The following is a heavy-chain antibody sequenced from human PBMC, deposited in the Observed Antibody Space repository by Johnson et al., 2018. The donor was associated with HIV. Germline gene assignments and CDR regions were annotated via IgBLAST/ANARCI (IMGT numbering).Heavy chain of an antibody. D-gene: IGHD3-3*01. CDR1: GFTFSGYG. Sequence: QVQLVESGGGVVQPGWSLRLSCAVSGFTFSGYGMHWVRQTPGKGLEWVAFIRHDGNNKYYGESMKGRLIISRDNSKNMLYLEMQSLTIEDTAVYYCARGHTWPKSGFDFWGQGTIVTVSS. J-gene: IGHJ3*01. CDR3: ARGHTWPKSGFDF. CDR2: IRHDGNNK. V-gene: IGHV3-30*02.